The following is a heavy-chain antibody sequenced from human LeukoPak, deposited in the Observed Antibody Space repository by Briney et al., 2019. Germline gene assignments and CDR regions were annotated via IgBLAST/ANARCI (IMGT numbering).Heavy chain of an antibody. D-gene: IGHD5-24*01. Sequence: GGSLRLSCSGSGCTFSGYGMHWVRQAPGKGLEYVSAISGYGDSTYYADAVKGRFSISRDNSKNMLYLQMSSVRAEDTAVYYCVRVTRWDGGYYCDYWGQGTLVTVSS. J-gene: IGHJ4*02. CDR3: VRVTRWDGGYYCDY. CDR1: GCTFSGYG. V-gene: IGHV3-64D*09. CDR2: ISGYGDST.